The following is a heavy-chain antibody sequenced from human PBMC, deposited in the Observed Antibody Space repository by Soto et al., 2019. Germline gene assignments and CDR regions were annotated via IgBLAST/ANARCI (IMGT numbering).Heavy chain of an antibody. CDR2: IWNDGATK. CDR1: GFTFSSYA. CDR3: AAPYYYDSSGYFFDY. J-gene: IGHJ4*02. Sequence: PGGSLRLSCAASGFTFSSYAMSWVRQAPGKGLEWVAVIWNDGATKYYADSVKGRFTISRDNSKNTLYLQMNSLRAEDTAVYYCAAPYYYDSSGYFFDYWGQGTLVTVSS. D-gene: IGHD3-22*01. V-gene: IGHV3-33*08.